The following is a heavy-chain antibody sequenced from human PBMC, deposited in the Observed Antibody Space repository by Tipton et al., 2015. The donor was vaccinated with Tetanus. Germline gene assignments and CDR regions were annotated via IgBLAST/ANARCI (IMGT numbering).Heavy chain of an antibody. V-gene: IGHV4-59*01. Sequence: TLSLTCAVYGGSFSNYYWSWVRQPPGKGLEWIGYIDYSGSTNYNPSLKSRVTISIDTSKKQFSLNLSSVTAADTAVYFCARCPYGGVSGTLYYWGQGILVTVSS. CDR2: IDYSGST. CDR1: GGSFSNYY. J-gene: IGHJ4*02. CDR3: ARCPYGGVSGTLYY. D-gene: IGHD4-23*01.